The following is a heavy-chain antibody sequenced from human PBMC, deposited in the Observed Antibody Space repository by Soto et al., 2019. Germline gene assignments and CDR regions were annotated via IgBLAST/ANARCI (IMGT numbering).Heavy chain of an antibody. D-gene: IGHD1-1*01. J-gene: IGHJ6*02. V-gene: IGHV4-59*08. CDR3: VRQGIGNLHGLVDV. CDR2: VYNTGGT. Sequence: QVQLQQSGPGLVKPSETLSLTCTVSSGPSSSHNWGWIRQSPGRGLEWIGYVYNTGGTSYNPSLKSRVTISADTSANHISLTLSSVTAADTAIYYCVRQGIGNLHGLVDVWGQGTTVGVSS. CDR1: SGPSSSHN.